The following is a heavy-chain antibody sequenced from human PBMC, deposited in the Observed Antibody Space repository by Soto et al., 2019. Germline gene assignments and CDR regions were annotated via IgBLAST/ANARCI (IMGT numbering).Heavy chain of an antibody. Sequence: SETLSLTCTVSGGSISSGDYYWSWIRQPPGEGLEWIGYIYYSGSTYYNPSLKSRVTISVDTSKNQFSLKLSSVTAADTAVYYCARGDTRYYYGMDVWGQGTRVTGSS. V-gene: IGHV4-30-4*01. J-gene: IGHJ6*02. CDR1: GGSISSGDYY. CDR3: ARGDTRYYYGMDV. CDR2: IYYSGST. D-gene: IGHD5-18*01.